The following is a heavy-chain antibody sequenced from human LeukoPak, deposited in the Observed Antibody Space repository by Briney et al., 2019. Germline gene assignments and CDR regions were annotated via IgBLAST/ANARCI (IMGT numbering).Heavy chain of an antibody. Sequence: GGSLRLSCVASGFTVSSNYMSWVRQTPGKGLEWVSVIYTGGSTYYADSVKGRFTISRDNSKNTLYLQMNSLRAEDTAVYYCTRDDYGDYVFDYWGQGTLVTVSS. CDR3: TRDDYGDYVFDY. J-gene: IGHJ4*02. CDR2: IYTGGST. V-gene: IGHV3-66*01. D-gene: IGHD4-17*01. CDR1: GFTVSSNY.